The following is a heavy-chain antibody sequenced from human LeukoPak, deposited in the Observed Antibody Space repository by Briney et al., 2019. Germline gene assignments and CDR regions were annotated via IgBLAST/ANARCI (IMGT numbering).Heavy chain of an antibody. D-gene: IGHD5-18*01. CDR1: GGSISSSYYY. J-gene: IGHJ4*02. V-gene: IGHV4-39*07. Sequence: SETLSLTCTVSGGSISSSYYYWGWIRQPPGKGLDWIGSIYYSGSTYYNPSLKSRVTISVDTSKNQFSLKLSSVTAADTAVYYCARANLRTFGYSYGPHYFDYWGQGTLVTVSS. CDR2: IYYSGST. CDR3: ARANLRTFGYSYGPHYFDY.